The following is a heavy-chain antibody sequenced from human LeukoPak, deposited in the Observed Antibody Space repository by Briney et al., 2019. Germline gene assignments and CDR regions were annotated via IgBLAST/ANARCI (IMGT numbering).Heavy chain of an antibody. V-gene: IGHV1-2*02. J-gene: IGHJ4*02. Sequence: ASVKVSCKASGYTFTGYYMHWVRQAPGQGLEWMGWINPNSGGTNYAQKFQGRVTMTRDTSISTAYMELSSLRSDDTAVYYCAREDSPGGGCYFDYWGQGTLATVSS. CDR1: GYTFTGYY. CDR2: INPNSGGT. CDR3: AREDSPGGGCYFDY. D-gene: IGHD2-15*01.